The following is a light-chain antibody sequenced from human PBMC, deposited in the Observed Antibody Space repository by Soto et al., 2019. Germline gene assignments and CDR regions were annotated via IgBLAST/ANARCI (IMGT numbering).Light chain of an antibody. CDR2: SVS. Sequence: DIQMTQSPSTLSASIGDRVAITCRASQTISNYLAWYQLKPGKAPKFLIYSVSTLESGVPSRFSGAGSGTEFSLTISSLQPDDFATYYCQQYKSYPWTFGQGTKVDIK. V-gene: IGKV1-5*03. CDR1: QTISNY. J-gene: IGKJ1*01. CDR3: QQYKSYPWT.